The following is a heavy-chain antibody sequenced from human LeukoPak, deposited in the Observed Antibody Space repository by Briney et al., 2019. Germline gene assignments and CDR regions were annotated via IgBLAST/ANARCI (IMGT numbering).Heavy chain of an antibody. CDR2: IYPGDSDT. Sequence: GESLKISCKGSGYSFTSYWIGWVRQMPGKGLGWRGIIYPGDSDTIYSPSFQGQVPISADKSIRTAYLQWSSLKASDRAMYYCARLKVPHSGMDVWGQGTTVTVSS. CDR3: ARLKVPHSGMDV. CDR1: GYSFTSYW. V-gene: IGHV5-51*01. J-gene: IGHJ6*01.